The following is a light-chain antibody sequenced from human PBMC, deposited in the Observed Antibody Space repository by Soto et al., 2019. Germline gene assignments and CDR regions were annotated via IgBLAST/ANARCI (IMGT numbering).Light chain of an antibody. V-gene: IGKV1-39*01. J-gene: IGKJ1*01. CDR1: QSISNY. CDR3: QQSNRTPQT. CDR2: ATS. Sequence: DIQMTQSPSSLSASVGDRVTITCRASQSISNYLNWYQQKPGKAPKLLIYATSSLQSGVPSRFSGSGSGRVFTFTISRLQPEDFATYYCQQSNRTPQTFGQGTKVDIK.